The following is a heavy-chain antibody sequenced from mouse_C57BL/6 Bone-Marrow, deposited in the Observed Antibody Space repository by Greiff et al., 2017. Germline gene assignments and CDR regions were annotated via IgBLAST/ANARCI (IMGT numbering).Heavy chain of an antibody. CDR3: ARSCCYGYPY. CDR2: IDPSDSYT. D-gene: IGHD2-2*01. V-gene: IGHV1-69*01. CDR1: GYTFTSYW. J-gene: IGHJ2*01. Sequence: VQLQQPGAELVMPGASVKLSCKASGYTFTSYWMHWVKQRPGQGLEWIGEIDPSDSYTNYNQKFKGKSTLTVDTSSSTAYMQLSSLTSEDSAVYYCARSCCYGYPYWGQGTTLTVSS.